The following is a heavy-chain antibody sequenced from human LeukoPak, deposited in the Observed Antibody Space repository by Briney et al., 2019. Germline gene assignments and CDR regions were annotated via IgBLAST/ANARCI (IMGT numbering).Heavy chain of an antibody. D-gene: IGHD3-3*01. CDR1: GFTFSSYA. V-gene: IGHV3-7*01. J-gene: IGHJ6*02. CDR3: ARTFSEWLFTTPMDV. Sequence: GGSLRLSCAASGFTFSSYAMSWVRQAPGKGLEWVANIKQDGSEKYYVDSVKGRFTISRDNSKNTLYLQMNSLRAEDTAVYYCARTFSEWLFTTPMDVWGQGTTVTVSS. CDR2: IKQDGSEK.